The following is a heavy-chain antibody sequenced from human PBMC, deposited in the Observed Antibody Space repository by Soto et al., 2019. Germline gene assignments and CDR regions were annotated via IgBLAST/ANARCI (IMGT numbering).Heavy chain of an antibody. CDR3: AKWGTYYYGSESYYKDY. CDR1: GFTFSSYA. J-gene: IGHJ4*02. Sequence: EVQLLESGGGLVQPGGSLRLSCAASGFTFSSYAMSWVRQAPGKGLEWVSAISGSGGSTYYADSVKGRFTISRDNSKNTLYLQMNSLRAEDTAVYYCAKWGTYYYGSESYYKDYWGQGTLVTVSS. CDR2: ISGSGGST. D-gene: IGHD3-10*01. V-gene: IGHV3-23*01.